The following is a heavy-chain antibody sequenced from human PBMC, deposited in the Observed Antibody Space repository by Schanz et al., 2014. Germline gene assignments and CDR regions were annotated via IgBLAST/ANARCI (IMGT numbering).Heavy chain of an antibody. J-gene: IGHJ6*02. CDR2: ISSSGSYI. CDR3: AKGMGYCSGGTCYDYYYYGLDV. D-gene: IGHD2-15*01. Sequence: QLVGSGGGLIQPGGSLRLSCTASGFAFSSYSMHWVRQAPGKGLEWVSSISSSGSYIHYADSVKGRFTISRDNAKNTLYLQMNSLSADDTAVFYCAKGMGYCSGGTCYDYYYYGLDVWGQGTTVTVSS. CDR1: GFAFSSYS. V-gene: IGHV3-21*04.